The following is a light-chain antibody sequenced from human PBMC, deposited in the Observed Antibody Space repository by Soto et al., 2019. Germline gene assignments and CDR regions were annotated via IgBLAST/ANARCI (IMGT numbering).Light chain of an antibody. CDR2: DAS. V-gene: IGKV3-20*01. J-gene: IGKJ1*01. Sequence: EIVLTQSPGTLSLSPGERATLSCRASQSVSNSYLAWYQQKPGQAPRLLISDASSRATGIPDRFSGSGSGTDFTLTISRLEPEDFAVYYCQQYGNPLTFGQGTKVEIK. CDR3: QQYGNPLT. CDR1: QSVSNSY.